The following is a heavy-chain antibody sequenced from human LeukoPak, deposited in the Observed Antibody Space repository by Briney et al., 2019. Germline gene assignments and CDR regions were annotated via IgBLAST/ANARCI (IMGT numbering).Heavy chain of an antibody. D-gene: IGHD2-2*01. CDR1: GGAFSSYA. Sequence: GASVKVSCKASGGAFSSYAISWVRQAPGQGLEWMGGIIPIFGTANYAQKFQGRVTITTDESTSTAYMELSSLRSEDTAVYYCARDRETSWGYWYFDLWGRGTLVTVSS. CDR3: ARDRETSWGYWYFDL. V-gene: IGHV1-69*05. CDR2: IIPIFGTA. J-gene: IGHJ2*01.